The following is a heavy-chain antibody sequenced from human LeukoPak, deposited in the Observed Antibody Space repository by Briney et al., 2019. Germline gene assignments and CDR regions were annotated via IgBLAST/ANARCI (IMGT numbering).Heavy chain of an antibody. D-gene: IGHD6-13*01. V-gene: IGHV4-30-2*01. CDR3: ARSFIAAAGPGGWFDP. Sequence: SETLSLTCAVSGGSISSGGYSWSWIRQPPGKGLEWIGHIYHSGSTYYNPSLKSRVTISVDRSKNQFSLKLSSVTAADTAVYYCARSFIAAAGPGGWFDPWGQGTLVTVSS. J-gene: IGHJ5*02. CDR1: GGSISSGGYS. CDR2: IYHSGST.